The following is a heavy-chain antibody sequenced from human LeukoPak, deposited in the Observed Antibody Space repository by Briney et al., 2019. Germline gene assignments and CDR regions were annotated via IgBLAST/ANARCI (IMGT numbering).Heavy chain of an antibody. Sequence: PGGSLRLSCAASGFTFSSYSMNWVRQAPGRGLEWVSYISSSGSTIYYADSVKGRFTISRDNAKNSLYLQMKRLRAEDTAVYYCAELGITMIGGVWGKGTTVTISS. CDR3: AELGITMIGGV. V-gene: IGHV3-48*04. D-gene: IGHD3-10*02. CDR2: ISSSGSTI. CDR1: GFTFSSYS. J-gene: IGHJ6*04.